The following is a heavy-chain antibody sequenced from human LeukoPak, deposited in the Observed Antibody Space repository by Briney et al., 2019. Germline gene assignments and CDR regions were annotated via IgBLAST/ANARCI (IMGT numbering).Heavy chain of an antibody. CDR2: ISRSSSTI. Sequence: PGGSLRLSCAGSGFTFSSYYMIWVRQAPGKGREWVSYISRSSSTIYYADSVKGRFTISRDNAKNSLYLQMSSLRDGDTAVYYCARDQFYAFDIWGQGTMVTVSS. J-gene: IGHJ3*02. V-gene: IGHV3-48*02. CDR1: GFTFSSYY. CDR3: ARDQFYAFDI.